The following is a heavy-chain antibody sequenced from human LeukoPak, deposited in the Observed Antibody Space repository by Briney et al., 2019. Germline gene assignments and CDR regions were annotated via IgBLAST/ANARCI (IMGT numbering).Heavy chain of an antibody. Sequence: PSETLSLTCAAYGGSFSGYYWSWIRQPPGKGLEWIGEINHSGSTNYNPSLKSRVTISVDTSKNQFSLKLSSVTAADTAVYYCARANLRWYQIGGLDYWGQGTLVTVSS. CDR2: INHSGST. CDR3: ARANLRWYQIGGLDY. J-gene: IGHJ4*02. D-gene: IGHD4-23*01. V-gene: IGHV4-34*01. CDR1: GGSFSGYY.